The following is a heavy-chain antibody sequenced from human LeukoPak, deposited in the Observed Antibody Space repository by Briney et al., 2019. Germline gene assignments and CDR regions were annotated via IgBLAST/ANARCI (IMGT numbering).Heavy chain of an antibody. CDR3: ARDDSSGYHSTFDY. V-gene: IGHV3-7*01. Sequence: GGSLRLSCAASGFTFSSYAVHWVRQAPGKGLEWVANIKQDGSEKYYVDSVKGRFTISRDNAKNSLYLQMNSLRVEDTAVYYCARDDSSGYHSTFDYWGQGTLVTVSS. J-gene: IGHJ4*02. D-gene: IGHD3-22*01. CDR1: GFTFSSYA. CDR2: IKQDGSEK.